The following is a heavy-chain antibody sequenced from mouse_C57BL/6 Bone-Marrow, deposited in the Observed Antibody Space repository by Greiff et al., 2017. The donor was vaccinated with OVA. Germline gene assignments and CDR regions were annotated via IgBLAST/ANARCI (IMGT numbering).Heavy chain of an antibody. CDR1: GFTFSAYG. CDR2: ISSVGSYT. CDR3: ARQSGTTVVATGDY. Sequence: EVKLVESGGDLVKPGGSLKLSWAASGFTFSAYGIPWVRQTPDKRLGWVATISSVGSYTYYPDRVKGRFTISRDNAKNTLYLQMSSLKSEDTAMYYGARQSGTTVVATGDYWGQGTTLTVSS. J-gene: IGHJ2*01. D-gene: IGHD1-1*01. V-gene: IGHV5-6*01.